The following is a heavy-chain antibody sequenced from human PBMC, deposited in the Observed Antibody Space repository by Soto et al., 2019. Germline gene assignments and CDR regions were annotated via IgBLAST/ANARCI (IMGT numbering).Heavy chain of an antibody. D-gene: IGHD3-10*01. CDR1: GGTFSSYA. V-gene: IGHV1-69*01. Sequence: QVPLVQSGAEVKKPWSSVTVSCKASGGTFSSYAIHWVRQAPGQGFAWMGGIIPMYGPAKYAQRFQGRVTITADESTTTVYMELTSLTSQYTAVYYCARVTSMVRGVIDNWFDPWGHGTLVTVSS. CDR2: IIPMYGPA. J-gene: IGHJ5*02. CDR3: ARVTSMVRGVIDNWFDP.